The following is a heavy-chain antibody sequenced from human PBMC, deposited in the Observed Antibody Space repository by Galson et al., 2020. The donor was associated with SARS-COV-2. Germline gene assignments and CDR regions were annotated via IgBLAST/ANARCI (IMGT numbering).Heavy chain of an antibody. CDR3: AADHRPFLRFLEWFSPFGMDV. CDR1: GFTFTSSA. CDR2: IVVGSGNT. V-gene: IGHV1-58*02. J-gene: IGHJ6*02. Sequence: SVKVSCKASGFTFTSSAMQWVRQARGQRLEWIGWIVVGSGNTNYAQKFQERVTITRDMSTSTAYMELSSLRSEDTAVYYCAADHRPFLRFLEWFSPFGMDVWGQGTTVTVSS. D-gene: IGHD3-3*01.